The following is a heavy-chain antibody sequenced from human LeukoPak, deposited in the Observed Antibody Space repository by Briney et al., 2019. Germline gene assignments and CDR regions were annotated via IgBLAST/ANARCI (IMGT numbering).Heavy chain of an antibody. D-gene: IGHD3-10*02. CDR3: SRQVLSVHDH. CDR2: SKANNYAT. V-gene: IGHV3-73*01. J-gene: IGHJ4*02. Sequence: SKANNYATAYGASVTGRFTISRDDSKNTAYLQMDSLKTEDTAVYYCSRQVLSVHDHWGQGILVTVSS.